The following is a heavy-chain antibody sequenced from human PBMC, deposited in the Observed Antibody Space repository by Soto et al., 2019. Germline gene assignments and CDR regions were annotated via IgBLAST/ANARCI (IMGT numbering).Heavy chain of an antibody. CDR1: GFIFSSFG. CDR3: VRDLLGSGGHFDY. CDR2: IWYDGSNT. V-gene: IGHV3-33*01. D-gene: IGHD7-27*01. Sequence: GGSLRLSCAASGFIFSSFGMHWVRQAPGKGLEWVAHIWYDGSNTCYADSVKGRFTISRDNYRNTVYLQMNSLRAEDTAVYHCVRDLLGSGGHFDYWGQGTPVTVSS. J-gene: IGHJ4*02.